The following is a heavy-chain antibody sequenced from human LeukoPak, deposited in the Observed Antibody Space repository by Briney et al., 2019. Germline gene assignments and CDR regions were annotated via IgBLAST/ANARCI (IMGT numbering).Heavy chain of an antibody. J-gene: IGHJ4*02. V-gene: IGHV3-7*03. CDR1: GFTFSNYW. D-gene: IGHD4-23*01. CDR2: IKQDGSEK. CDR3: AKALYGGHDY. Sequence: GGSLRLSCAASGFTFSNYWMSWVRQAPGKGLEWVANIKQDGSEKCYVDSVKGRFTISRDNSKNTLSLQMNSLRAEDTAVYYCAKALYGGHDYWGQGTLVTVSS.